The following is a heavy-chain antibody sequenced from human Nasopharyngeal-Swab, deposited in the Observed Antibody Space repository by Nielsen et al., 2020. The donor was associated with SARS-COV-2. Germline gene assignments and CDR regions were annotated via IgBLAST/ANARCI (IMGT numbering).Heavy chain of an antibody. V-gene: IGHV5-51*01. Sequence: KVSCKGSGYSFTSYWIGWVRQMPGKGLEWMGIIYPGDSDTRYSPSFQGQVTISADKSISTAYLQWSSLKASDTAMYYCARPSDYYGPGNAFDIWGQGTMVTVSS. CDR3: ARPSDYYGPGNAFDI. CDR1: GYSFTSYW. J-gene: IGHJ3*02. D-gene: IGHD3-10*01. CDR2: IYPGDSDT.